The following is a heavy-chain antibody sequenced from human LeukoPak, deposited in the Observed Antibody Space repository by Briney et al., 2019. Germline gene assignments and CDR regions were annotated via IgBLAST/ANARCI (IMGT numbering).Heavy chain of an antibody. V-gene: IGHV3-23*01. J-gene: IGHJ3*01. D-gene: IGHD5-12*01. CDR3: AKPRTGVGSGLTS. CDR1: GFTFSSYA. CDR2: ISGSGGST. Sequence: GGSLRLSCAASGFTFSSYAMSWARQAPGKGLEWVSAISGSGGSTYYADSVKGRFTISRDNSKNTLYPQMNSLRAEDTAVYYCAKPRTGVGSGLTSWGQGTMVTVSS.